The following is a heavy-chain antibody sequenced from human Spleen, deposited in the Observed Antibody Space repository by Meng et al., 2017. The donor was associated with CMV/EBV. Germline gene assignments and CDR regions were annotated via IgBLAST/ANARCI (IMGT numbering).Heavy chain of an antibody. CDR1: EFTFSNYE. Sequence: GGSLRLSCAASEFTFSNYEMNWVRQAPGKGLEWVSYISTSGSTIYYADSVKGRFTISRDNAKNSLYLQMNSLRAEDTALYYCARDFRTFCGSPDCYDGFPHWGQGTLVTVSS. CDR3: ARDFRTFCGSPDCYDGFPH. D-gene: IGHD2-21*02. CDR2: ISTSGSTI. V-gene: IGHV3-48*03. J-gene: IGHJ4*02.